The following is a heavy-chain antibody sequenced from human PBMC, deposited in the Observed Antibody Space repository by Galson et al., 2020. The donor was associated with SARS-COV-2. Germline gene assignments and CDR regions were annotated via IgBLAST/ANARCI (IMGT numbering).Heavy chain of an antibody. CDR1: GGTFSSYA. CDR2: IIPIFGTE. D-gene: IGHD1-1*01. Sequence: SVKVSCKASGGTFSSYAISWVRQAPGQGLEWMGGIIPIFGTEKYAQKFQGRVTITADELTSTAYMAMSSLRSEDTAVYYCARGGWNNAHYYSYMDVWGKATTVTVSS. V-gene: IGHV1-69*13. J-gene: IGHJ6*03. CDR3: ARGGWNNAHYYSYMDV.